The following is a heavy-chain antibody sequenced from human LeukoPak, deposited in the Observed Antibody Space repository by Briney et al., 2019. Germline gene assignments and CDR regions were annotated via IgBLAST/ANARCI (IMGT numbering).Heavy chain of an antibody. CDR1: GFTFSGSA. V-gene: IGHV3-73*01. D-gene: IGHD6-6*01. CDR3: TRPARPFDY. Sequence: GSLRLSCAASGFTFSGSAMHWVRQASGKGLEWVGRIRSKANSYATAYAASVKGRFTISRDDSKNTAYLQMNSLKTEDTAVYYCTRPARPFDYWGQGTLVTVSS. CDR2: IRSKANSYAT. J-gene: IGHJ4*02.